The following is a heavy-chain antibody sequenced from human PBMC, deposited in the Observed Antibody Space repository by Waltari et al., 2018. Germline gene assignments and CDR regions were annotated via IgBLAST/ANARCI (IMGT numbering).Heavy chain of an antibody. Sequence: EVQLLESGGGLVPPGGSLSLSCSASGFAFSSYALGWVRQAPGKGLEWVSAIRGSGGSTDYADSVKGRFTISRDNSKNTLYLQMNSLRAEDTAVYYCAKIGPRLGDYWGQGTLVTVSS. CDR3: AKIGPRLGDY. D-gene: IGHD3-10*01. J-gene: IGHJ4*02. CDR1: GFAFSSYA. V-gene: IGHV3-23*01. CDR2: IRGSGGST.